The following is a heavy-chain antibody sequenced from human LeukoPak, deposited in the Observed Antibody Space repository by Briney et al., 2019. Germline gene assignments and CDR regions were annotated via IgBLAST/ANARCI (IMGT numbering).Heavy chain of an antibody. CDR1: GFTFSSHG. D-gene: IGHD6-25*01. J-gene: IGHJ4*02. CDR3: AKDRSSGWTFDY. CDR2: ISYDGSSK. Sequence: GGSLRLSCAASGFTFSSHGMHWVRQAPGKGLEWVALISYDGSSKYYADSVKGRFTISRDNSKSTLYLQMNSLRAEDAAVYYCAKDRSSGWTFDYWGQGTLVTVSS. V-gene: IGHV3-30*18.